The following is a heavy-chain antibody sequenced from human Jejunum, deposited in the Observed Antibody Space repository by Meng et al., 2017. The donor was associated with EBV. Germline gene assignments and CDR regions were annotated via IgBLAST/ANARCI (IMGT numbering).Heavy chain of an antibody. CDR1: AYIFYDFT. J-gene: IGHJ4*01. CDR2: INPGTGGR. D-gene: IGHD1-26*01. Sequence: VQPGQAGAEVKESGASVTLFCKSSAYIFYDFTLHWLRQATGQSPEWMTWINPGTGGRQFSHKFQGRVTITSDTSASTVYMELSGLSSEDTAMYYCARELGGRFNYWGQGTLVTVSS. CDR3: ARELGGRFNY. V-gene: IGHV1-3*01.